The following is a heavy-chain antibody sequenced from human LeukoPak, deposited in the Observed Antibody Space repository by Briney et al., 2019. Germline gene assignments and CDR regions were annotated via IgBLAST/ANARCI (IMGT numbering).Heavy chain of an antibody. J-gene: IGHJ6*03. CDR1: GYTFTSYY. CDR2: INPSGGST. V-gene: IGHV1-46*01. D-gene: IGHD6-13*01. CDR3: ARALAAAGGDYYYYMDV. Sequence: ASVKVSCKASGYTFTSYYMHWVRQAPGQGLEWMGIINPSGGSTSYAQEFQGRVTMTRDTSTSTVYMELSSLRSEDTAVYYCARALAAAGGDYYYYMDVWGKGTTVTVSS.